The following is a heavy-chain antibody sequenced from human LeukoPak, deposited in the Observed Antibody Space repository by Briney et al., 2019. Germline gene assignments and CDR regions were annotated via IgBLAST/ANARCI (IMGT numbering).Heavy chain of an antibody. V-gene: IGHV4-59*01. CDR3: ARDSSYCGGDCYSFDY. D-gene: IGHD2-21*02. CDR1: GGSISSYY. Sequence: PSETLSLTCTVSGGSISSYYWSWIRQPPGKGLEWIWYIYYSGSTNYNPSLKSRVTISVDTSKNQFSLKLSPVTAADTAVYYCARDSSYCGGDCYSFDYWGQGTLVTVSS. J-gene: IGHJ4*02. CDR2: IYYSGST.